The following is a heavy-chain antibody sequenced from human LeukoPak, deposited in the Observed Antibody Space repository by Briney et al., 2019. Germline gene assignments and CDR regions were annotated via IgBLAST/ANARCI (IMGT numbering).Heavy chain of an antibody. Sequence: GESLKISCKGAGYSFTTFWIAWVRPMPGKGLEWMGIIYPGNSDTRYNPSFQGQVTISADKSISTAYLQWSSLKASDIAMYYCVRPSRGYRGPFDIWGQGTMVTVSS. V-gene: IGHV5-51*01. D-gene: IGHD3-22*01. CDR2: IYPGNSDT. CDR1: GYSFTTFW. J-gene: IGHJ3*02. CDR3: VRPSRGYRGPFDI.